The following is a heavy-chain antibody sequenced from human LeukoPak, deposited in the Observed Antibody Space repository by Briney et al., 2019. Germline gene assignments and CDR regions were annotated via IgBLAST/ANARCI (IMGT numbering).Heavy chain of an antibody. CDR1: GFTFSSYT. CDR2: ISGSTRHK. D-gene: IGHD6-13*01. CDR3: ARTANFAAGYYIDY. V-gene: IGHV3-21*01. J-gene: IGHJ4*02. Sequence: GGSLRLSCAASGFTFSSYTMNWVRQAPGKGLEWVSSISGSTRHKYYADSVKGRFTISRDNAKNSLYLQMNSPRAEDTAVYYCARTANFAAGYYIDYWGQGTLVTVSS.